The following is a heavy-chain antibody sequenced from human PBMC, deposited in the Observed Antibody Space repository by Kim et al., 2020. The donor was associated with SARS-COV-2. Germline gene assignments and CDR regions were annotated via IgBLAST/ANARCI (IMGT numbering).Heavy chain of an antibody. Sequence: AGSVKGRFTIFRDNSKNPLYLQMNSLRAEDTAVYYCAKGYAPGTGAYLDYWGQGTLVTVSS. D-gene: IGHD1-1*01. J-gene: IGHJ4*02. V-gene: IGHV3-23*01. CDR3: AKGYAPGTGAYLDY.